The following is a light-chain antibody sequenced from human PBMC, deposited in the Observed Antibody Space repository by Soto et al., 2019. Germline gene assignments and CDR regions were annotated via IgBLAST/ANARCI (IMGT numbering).Light chain of an antibody. CDR1: TGAVTSGHY. CDR2: DTS. Sequence: QTVVTQEPSLTVSPGGTGTLTCGSSTGAVTSGHYPYWFQQKPGQAPRTLIYDTSNKHSWTPARFSGSLLGGKAALTLSGAQPEDEAEYYCLLSYSRAPNWVFGGGTKLTVL. J-gene: IGLJ3*02. CDR3: LLSYSRAPNWV. V-gene: IGLV7-46*01.